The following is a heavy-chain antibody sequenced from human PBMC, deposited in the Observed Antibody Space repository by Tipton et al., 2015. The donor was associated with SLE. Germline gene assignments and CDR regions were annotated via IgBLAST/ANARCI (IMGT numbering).Heavy chain of an antibody. CDR2: IYHSGTT. CDR3: ATEGSGWSHYMDV. D-gene: IGHD6-19*01. Sequence: TLSLTCVVSDYSIRSNYFWAWTRQPPGKGLEWIGNIYHSGTTYYNPSLKSRVTMSVDTSKNQFSLKLTSVTTADTAVYYCATEGSGWSHYMDVWGKGTTVTVSS. CDR1: DYSIRSNYF. J-gene: IGHJ6*03. V-gene: IGHV4-38-2*01.